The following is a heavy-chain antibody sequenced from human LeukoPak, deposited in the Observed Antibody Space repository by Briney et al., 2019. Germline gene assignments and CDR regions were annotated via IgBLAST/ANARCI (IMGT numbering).Heavy chain of an antibody. V-gene: IGHV3-23*01. CDR3: ARADIAAAGIGCFDY. CDR1: GFTFSSSA. CDR2: ISNNGGYT. J-gene: IGHJ4*02. Sequence: GGSLRLSCAASGFTFSSSAMSWVRQAPRKGLEWVSAISNNGGYTYYADSVQGRFTISRYNSKSTLCLQMNSLRAEDTAVYYCARADIAAAGIGCFDYWDQGTLVTVSS. D-gene: IGHD6-13*01.